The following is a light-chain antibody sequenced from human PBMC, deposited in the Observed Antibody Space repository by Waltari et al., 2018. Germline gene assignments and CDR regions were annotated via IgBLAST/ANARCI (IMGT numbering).Light chain of an antibody. V-gene: IGLV3-21*03. CDR3: QVWDRTGDHVI. Sequence: YVLTQPPSVSVTPGRTARIPCGGNNIGRKTVHWYQQKPGQAPVLVVYEDKERPSGIPERFSASHSGNTATRTISGVAAGDEADYYCQVWDRTGDHVIFGGGTKLTVL. J-gene: IGLJ2*01. CDR1: NIGRKT. CDR2: EDK.